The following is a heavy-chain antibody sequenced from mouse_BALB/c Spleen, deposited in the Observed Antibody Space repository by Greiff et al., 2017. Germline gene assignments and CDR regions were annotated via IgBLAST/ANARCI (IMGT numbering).Heavy chain of an antibody. D-gene: IGHD2-1*01. CDR2: ISSGGSYT. Sequence: EVMLVESGGGLVKPGGSLKLSCAASGFTFSSYAMSWVRQTPEKRLEWVATISSGGSYTYYPDSVKGRFTISRDNAKNTLYLQMSSLRSEDTAMYYCARVDGNSYFDYWGQGTTLTVSS. V-gene: IGHV5-9-1*01. CDR1: GFTFSSYA. J-gene: IGHJ2*01. CDR3: ARVDGNSYFDY.